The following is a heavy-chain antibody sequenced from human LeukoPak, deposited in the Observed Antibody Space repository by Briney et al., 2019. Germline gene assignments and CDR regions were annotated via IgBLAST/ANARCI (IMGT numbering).Heavy chain of an antibody. J-gene: IGHJ5*02. V-gene: IGHV3-30-3*01. CDR3: AREAIVVERWFDP. CDR2: ILYDGSNK. CDR1: GFTFSRYA. Sequence: GGSRRLSCAASGFTFSRYAMHWVRQPPGKGLDSVAVILYDGSNKYYADSVKGRFTITRDNSKNTVYLQMNSPRAEDTALYYCAREAIVVERWFDPWGQGTLVTVSS. D-gene: IGHD3-22*01.